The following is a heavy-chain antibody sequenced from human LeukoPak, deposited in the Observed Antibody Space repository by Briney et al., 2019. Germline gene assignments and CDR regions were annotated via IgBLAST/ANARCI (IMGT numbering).Heavy chain of an antibody. D-gene: IGHD3-16*02. J-gene: IGHJ4*02. V-gene: IGHV3-21*01. CDR2: ISSSSYI. Sequence: PGGSLRLSCAASGFTFSSYSMNWVRQAPGKGLEWVSSISSSSYIYYADSVKGRFTVSRDNAKNSLYLQMNSLRAEDTAVYYCARDMRDTEFDYWGQGTLVTVSS. CDR1: GFTFSSYS. CDR3: ARDMRDTEFDY.